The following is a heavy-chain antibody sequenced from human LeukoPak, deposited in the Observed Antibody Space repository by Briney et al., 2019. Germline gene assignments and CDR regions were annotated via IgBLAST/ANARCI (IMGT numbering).Heavy chain of an antibody. V-gene: IGHV3-53*04. D-gene: IGHD3-16*01. CDR3: ARVGDEVAYTRGYLDY. CDR1: GFTVSNND. J-gene: IGHJ4*02. Sequence: GGSLRLSCAASGFTVSNNDMSWVRQAPGKGLEWVSVIYSGGSTYYADSVKGRFTISRHSSKNTLYLQMNSLRAEDTAVYYCARVGDEVAYTRGYLDYWGQGSLVTVSS. CDR2: IYSGGST.